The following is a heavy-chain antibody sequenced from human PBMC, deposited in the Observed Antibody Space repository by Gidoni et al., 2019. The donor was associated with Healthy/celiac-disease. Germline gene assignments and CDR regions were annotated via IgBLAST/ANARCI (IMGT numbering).Heavy chain of an antibody. V-gene: IGHV3-53*01. CDR1: GFTVRSNY. CDR2: IYSGGST. D-gene: IGHD6-19*01. CDR3: ASSGWALFDY. J-gene: IGHJ4*02. Sequence: EVQLVESGAGLIQPGGSLSLSCAASGFTVRSNYLSWVRQAPGKGLEWVSVIYSGGSTYYADSVKGRFTISRDNSKTTRYLQMNSLRAEDTAVDYCASSGWALFDYWGQGTLVTVSS.